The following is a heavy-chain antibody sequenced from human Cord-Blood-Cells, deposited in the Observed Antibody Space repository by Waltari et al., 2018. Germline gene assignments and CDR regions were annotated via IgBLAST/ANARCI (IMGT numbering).Heavy chain of an antibody. CDR3: ATDTIFGVAIKDY. Sequence: EAQLVQSGAEVKKPGAPVKLPCKVSGHTFTDYYMHWVQQAPGKGLEWMGLVDPEDGETIYAEKFQGRVTITAETSTDTANMELSSLSSEDTAVYYGATDTIFGVAIKDYWSQRTLVTVSS. CDR1: GHTFTDYY. CDR2: VDPEDGET. J-gene: IGHJ4*02. V-gene: IGHV1-69-2*01. D-gene: IGHD3-3*01.